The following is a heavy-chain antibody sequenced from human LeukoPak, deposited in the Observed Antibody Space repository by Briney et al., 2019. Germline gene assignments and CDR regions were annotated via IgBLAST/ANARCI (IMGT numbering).Heavy chain of an antibody. CDR1: GFTFFSYA. J-gene: IGHJ4*02. D-gene: IGHD2-15*01. V-gene: IGHV3-21*01. Sequence: GGSLRLSCAASGFTFFSYAMSWVRQAPGKGLEWVSSISSSSSYIYYADSVKGRFTISRDNAKNSLYLQMNSLRAEDTAVYYCARGLGSGYFDYWGQGTLVTVSS. CDR3: ARGLGSGYFDY. CDR2: ISSSSSYI.